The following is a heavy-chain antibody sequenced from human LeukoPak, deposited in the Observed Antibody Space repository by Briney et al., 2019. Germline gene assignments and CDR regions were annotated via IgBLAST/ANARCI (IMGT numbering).Heavy chain of an antibody. D-gene: IGHD6-19*01. CDR3: ARDLESKSGGWYSNYYYGMDV. Sequence: PGGSLRLSCAASGFTVSSNYMSWVRQAAGKGLEWVSVIYSGGSTYYADSVQGRFTISSDNSNNTLYLQMNSLRAEDTAVYYCARDLESKSGGWYSNYYYGMDVWGQGTTVTVSS. CDR1: GFTVSSNY. J-gene: IGHJ6*02. V-gene: IGHV3-66*01. CDR2: IYSGGST.